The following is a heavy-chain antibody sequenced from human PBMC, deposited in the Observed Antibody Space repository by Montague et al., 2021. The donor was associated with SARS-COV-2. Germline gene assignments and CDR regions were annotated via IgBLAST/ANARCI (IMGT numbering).Heavy chain of an antibody. D-gene: IGHD2-2*02. V-gene: IGHV4-34*10. CDR3: ARGLGYTSMFRFFDY. Sequence: SETLSLTCAVYGASFSGYHWTWIRQSPGRGLEWIGEVIHSGKTSYNPSLQSRLTMSVDTYKKQFSLNLTSVAAADTGVYCCARGLGYTSMFRFFDYWGHGAQVTVSS. CDR2: VIHSGKT. CDR1: GASFSGYH. J-gene: IGHJ4*01.